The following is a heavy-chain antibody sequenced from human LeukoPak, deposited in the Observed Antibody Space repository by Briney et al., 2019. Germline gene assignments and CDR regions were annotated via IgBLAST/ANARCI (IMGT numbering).Heavy chain of an antibody. CDR3: AKDLGRYRNNYFDY. D-gene: IGHD1-26*01. J-gene: IGHJ4*02. V-gene: IGHV3-23*01. CDR1: GFTFNSYA. Sequence: GGSLRLSCAASGFTFNSYAMSWVRQAPEKGLEWVATISGSGGGTYYADSVKGRFTISRDDSKNTLYLQMNSLRAEDTAVYYCAKDLGRYRNNYFDYWGQGTLVTVSP. CDR2: ISGSGGGT.